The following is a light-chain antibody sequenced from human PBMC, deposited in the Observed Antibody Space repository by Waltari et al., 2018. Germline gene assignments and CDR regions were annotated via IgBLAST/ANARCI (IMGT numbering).Light chain of an antibody. Sequence: DIVLTPSSATLSLSPGESVTLSCRASQSVSSNLAWYQQKPGLIPRLLIYGASSRATGIPDRFSGSGSGTDFTLTISSLEPEDFAVYYCQQYTNWPLTFGGGTKVEIK. V-gene: IGKV3-15*01. CDR1: QSVSSN. CDR3: QQYTNWPLT. J-gene: IGKJ4*01. CDR2: GAS.